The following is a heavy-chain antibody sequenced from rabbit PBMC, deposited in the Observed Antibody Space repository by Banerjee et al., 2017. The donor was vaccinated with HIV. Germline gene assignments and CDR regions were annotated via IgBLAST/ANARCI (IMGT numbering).Heavy chain of an antibody. V-gene: IGHV1S45*01. CDR3: ARPGTSYSRGFNL. CDR2: IVISNGGT. D-gene: IGHD8-1*01. J-gene: IGHJ4*01. CDR1: GFSFSSNA. Sequence: QEHLVESGGGLVTLGGSLKLTCVASGFSFSSNAMCWVRQAPGKGLEWIACIVISNGGTWYATWAKGRFTISKTSSTTVTLQMTSLTAADTATYFCARPGTSYSRGFNLWGPGTLVTVS.